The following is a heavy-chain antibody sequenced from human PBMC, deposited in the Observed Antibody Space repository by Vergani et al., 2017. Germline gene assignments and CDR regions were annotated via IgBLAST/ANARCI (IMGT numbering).Heavy chain of an antibody. Sequence: QVQLQQWGAGLLKPSETLSLTCAVYGGSFSGYYWSWIRQPPGKGLEWFGEINHSGSTNYNPSLKSRVTISVDTSKNQFSLKLSSVTAADTAVYYCARGKDILTGYYPFGAFDIWGQGTMVTVSS. V-gene: IGHV4-34*01. CDR2: INHSGST. D-gene: IGHD3-9*01. J-gene: IGHJ3*02. CDR3: ARGKDILTGYYPFGAFDI. CDR1: GGSFSGYY.